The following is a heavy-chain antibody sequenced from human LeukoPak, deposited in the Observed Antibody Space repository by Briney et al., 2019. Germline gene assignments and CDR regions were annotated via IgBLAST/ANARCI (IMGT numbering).Heavy chain of an antibody. CDR1: GGTFNSYG. CDR2: IIPILGTA. CDR3: ASRGYGSGSYYGSDY. V-gene: IGHV1-69*13. D-gene: IGHD3-10*01. J-gene: IGHJ4*02. Sequence: GASVKVSCKASGGTFNSYGISWVRQAPGQGLEWMGGIIPILGTANYAQKFQGRVTITADESTSTAYMELSSLRSEDTAVYYCASRGYGSGSYYGSDYWGQGTLVTVSS.